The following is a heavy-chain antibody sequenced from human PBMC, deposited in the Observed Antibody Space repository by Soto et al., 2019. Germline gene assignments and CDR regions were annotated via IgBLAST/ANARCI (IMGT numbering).Heavy chain of an antibody. J-gene: IGHJ6*03. V-gene: IGHV3-30*18. CDR1: GFTFSSYG. Sequence: QVQLVESGGGVVQPGRSLRLSCAASGFTFSSYGMHWVRQAPGKGLEWVAVISYDGSNKYYADSVKGRFTISRDNSKNTVYLQMNSLRAEDTAVYYCANAYGEHYYYMDVWGKGTTVTVSS. CDR2: ISYDGSNK. D-gene: IGHD4-17*01. CDR3: ANAYGEHYYYMDV.